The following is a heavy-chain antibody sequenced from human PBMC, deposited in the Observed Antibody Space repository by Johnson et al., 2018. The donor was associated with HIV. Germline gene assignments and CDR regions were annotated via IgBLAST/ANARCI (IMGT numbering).Heavy chain of an antibody. CDR2: ISYDGSNK. Sequence: QVQLVESGGGVVQPGGSLRLSCAASGFTFSSYGMHWVRQAPGKGLEWVAVISYDGSNKYYADSVKGRFTISRDNSKNTLYLQMNSLRAGDTAVYYCTRGVGIAVAGNDAFDIWGQGTMVTVSS. D-gene: IGHD6-19*01. V-gene: IGHV3-30*19. J-gene: IGHJ3*02. CDR3: TRGVGIAVAGNDAFDI. CDR1: GFTFSSYG.